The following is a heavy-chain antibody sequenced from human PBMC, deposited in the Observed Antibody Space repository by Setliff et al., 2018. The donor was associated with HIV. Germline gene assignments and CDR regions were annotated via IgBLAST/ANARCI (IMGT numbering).Heavy chain of an antibody. CDR2: IYPSGST. D-gene: IGHD3-10*01. V-gene: IGHV4-4*07. Sequence: SETLSLTCIVSGGSISTYYWSWIRQPAGEGLEWIGRIYPSGSTNYNPSLRSRVTLSADTSKNHFSLKLNSVTAADTAVYYCARDRGTRYGSGKDFDSWGQGILVTVSS. CDR3: ARDRGTRYGSGKDFDS. CDR1: GGSISTYY. J-gene: IGHJ4*02.